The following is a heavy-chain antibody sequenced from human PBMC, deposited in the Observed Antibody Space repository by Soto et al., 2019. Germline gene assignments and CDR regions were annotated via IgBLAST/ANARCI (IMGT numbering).Heavy chain of an antibody. Sequence: QVQLVQSGAEVKKPGSSVKVSCKASGGTFSSYAISWVRQAPGQGLEWMGGIIPIFGTANYAQKFQGRVTITADKSTSTAYMDLSSLRSEDTAVYYCARDEYYDFWSGTEFDYWGQGTLVTVSS. V-gene: IGHV1-69*06. CDR1: GGTFSSYA. J-gene: IGHJ4*02. D-gene: IGHD3-3*01. CDR2: IIPIFGTA. CDR3: ARDEYYDFWSGTEFDY.